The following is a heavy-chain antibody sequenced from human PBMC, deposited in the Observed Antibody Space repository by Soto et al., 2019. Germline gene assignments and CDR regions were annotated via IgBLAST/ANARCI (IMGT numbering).Heavy chain of an antibody. J-gene: IGHJ5*02. Sequence: ASVKVSCKASGYTFTSYYMHWVRQAPGQGLEWMGIINPSGGSTIYAQKFQGRVTMTEDTSTDTAYMELSSLRSEDTAVYYCATVHNDYVCCWFDPWGQGTLVTVSS. V-gene: IGHV1-46*01. CDR2: INPSGGST. CDR1: GYTFTSYY. D-gene: IGHD4-17*01. CDR3: ATVHNDYVCCWFDP.